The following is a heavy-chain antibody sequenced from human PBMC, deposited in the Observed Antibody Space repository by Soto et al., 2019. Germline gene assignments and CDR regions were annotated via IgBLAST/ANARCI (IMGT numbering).Heavy chain of an antibody. CDR3: AKNAGLRYFDWLLY. V-gene: IGHV3-30*18. D-gene: IGHD3-9*01. CDR2: ISYDGSNK. CDR1: GFTFRSYG. Sequence: GGSLSLSCAASGFTFRSYGMHWVRQAPGKGLEWVAVISYDGSNKYYADSVKGRFTISRDNSKNTLYLQMNSLRAEDTAVYYCAKNAGLRYFDWLLYWGQGTLVTVSS. J-gene: IGHJ4*02.